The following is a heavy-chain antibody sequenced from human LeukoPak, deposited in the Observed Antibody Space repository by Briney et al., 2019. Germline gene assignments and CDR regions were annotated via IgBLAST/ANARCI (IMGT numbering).Heavy chain of an antibody. CDR3: ARVSTGYSSSSTAGWFDP. J-gene: IGHJ5*02. V-gene: IGHV1-69*01. Sequence: GGSLRLSCAASGFTFSSYAISWVRQAPGQGLEWMGGIIPIFGTANYAQKLQGRVTITADESTSTAYMELSSLRSEDTAVYYRARVSTGYSSSSTAGWFDPWGQGTLVTVSS. CDR1: GFTFSSYA. D-gene: IGHD6-6*01. CDR2: IIPIFGTA.